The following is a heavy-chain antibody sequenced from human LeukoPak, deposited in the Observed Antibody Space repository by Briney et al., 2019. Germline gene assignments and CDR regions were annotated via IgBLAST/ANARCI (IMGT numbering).Heavy chain of an antibody. V-gene: IGHV3-74*01. CDR3: ARQPGGCSSTSCYSWFDP. Sequence: GGSLRLSCAASGFTFSSYWMHWVRQAPGTGLVWVSRINSDGSSTSYADSVKGRFTISRDNAKNTLYLQMNSLRAEDTAVYYCARQPGGCSSTSCYSWFDPWGQGTLVTVSS. D-gene: IGHD2-2*01. J-gene: IGHJ5*02. CDR2: INSDGSST. CDR1: GFTFSSYW.